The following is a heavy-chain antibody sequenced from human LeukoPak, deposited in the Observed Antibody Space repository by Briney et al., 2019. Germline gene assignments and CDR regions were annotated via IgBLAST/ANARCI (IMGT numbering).Heavy chain of an antibody. CDR2: IIPIFGTA. J-gene: IGHJ3*02. D-gene: IGHD3-22*01. V-gene: IGHV1-69*13. CDR1: GGTFSSYA. Sequence: SVKVSCKASGGTFSSYAISWVRQAPGQGLEWMGGIIPIFGTANYAQKFQGRVTITADESTSTAYMELSSLRSEDTAVYYCARVVGYDSSGYDAFDIWGQGTMATVSS. CDR3: ARVVGYDSSGYDAFDI.